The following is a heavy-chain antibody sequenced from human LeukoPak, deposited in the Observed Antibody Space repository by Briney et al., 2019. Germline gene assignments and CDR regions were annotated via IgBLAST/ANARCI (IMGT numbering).Heavy chain of an antibody. J-gene: IGHJ4*02. CDR2: ISYDGSNK. V-gene: IGHV3-30*18. Sequence: PGGSLRLSCAASGFTFSSYGMHWVRQAPGKGLEWVAVISYDGSNKYYADSVKGRFTISRDNSKNTLYLQMNSLRAEDTAVYYCAKDGGLMNTAMVMELNYFDYWGQGTLVTVSS. D-gene: IGHD5-18*01. CDR1: GFTFSSYG. CDR3: AKDGGLMNTAMVMELNYFDY.